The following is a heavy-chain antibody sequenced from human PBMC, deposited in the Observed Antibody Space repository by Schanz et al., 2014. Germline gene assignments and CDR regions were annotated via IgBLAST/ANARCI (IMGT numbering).Heavy chain of an antibody. CDR3: AKGRRGYFDSSGSYWGTFDF. D-gene: IGHD3-22*01. J-gene: IGHJ4*02. CDR1: GFTFSSYA. V-gene: IGHV3-23*01. Sequence: EVQLLESGGGLVQPGGSLRLSCAASGFTFSSYAMSWVRQAPGKGLEWVSALSGSGGSTYYADSVKGRFTISRDNSKNTLYLQMKGLRAEDTAVYYCAKGRRGYFDSSGSYWGTFDFWGQGTLVSVSS. CDR2: LSGSGGST.